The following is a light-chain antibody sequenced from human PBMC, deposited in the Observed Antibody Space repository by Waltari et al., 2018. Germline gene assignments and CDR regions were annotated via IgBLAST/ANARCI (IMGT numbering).Light chain of an antibody. CDR2: DVN. CDR1: NSDLGRYDY. J-gene: IGLJ3*02. CDR3: AYYTGGSTLVL. Sequence: QSALTQAASVSGSPGKSITISCTGTNSDLGRYDYVSWYQQHPGKAPKLVIYDVNNRPSGVSNRFSGSKSDNTASLTISGLQAEDEADYYCAYYTGGSTLVLFGGVTRLTVL. V-gene: IGLV2-14*03.